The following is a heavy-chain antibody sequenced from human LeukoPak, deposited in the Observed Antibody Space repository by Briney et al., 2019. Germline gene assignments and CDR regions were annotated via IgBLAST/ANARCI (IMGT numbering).Heavy chain of an antibody. V-gene: IGHV3-23*01. CDR2: ISGSGGST. CDR1: GFTFSSYA. CDR3: AKEPHDRSGYYRDAFDI. J-gene: IGHJ3*02. Sequence: GGSLRLSCAASGFTFSSYAMSWVRQARGKGLEWVSAISGSGGSTYYADSVKGRFTISRDNSKNTLYLQTNSLRAEDTAVHYCAKEPHDRSGYYRDAFDIWGQGALVTVSS. D-gene: IGHD3-22*01.